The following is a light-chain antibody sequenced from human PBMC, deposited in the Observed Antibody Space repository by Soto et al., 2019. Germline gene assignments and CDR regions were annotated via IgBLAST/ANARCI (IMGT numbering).Light chain of an antibody. CDR3: QQYGNTPRT. V-gene: IGKV3-20*01. Sequence: EVVVGLCPSSLSLSPEERATLSCRASQSVSSSYLAWYQQKPGQAPRLLIYGASSRATGIPARFSGSGSGTDFTLTISRLEPADFAVYYCQQYGNTPRTFGQGTKVDIK. J-gene: IGKJ1*01. CDR2: GAS. CDR1: QSVSSSY.